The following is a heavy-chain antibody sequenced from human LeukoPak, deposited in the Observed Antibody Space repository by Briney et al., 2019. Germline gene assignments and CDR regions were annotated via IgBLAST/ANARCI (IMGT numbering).Heavy chain of an antibody. J-gene: IGHJ2*01. CDR2: IDDSGTI. CDR3: ATAPLPATMWNWYFDL. CDR1: GGSISSGDYY. D-gene: IGHD2-2*01. Sequence: SQTLSLTCTVSGGSISSGDYYWSWLRQPQGTGREWIGYIDDSGTIYYDQSLKSRLTISVDTARNQLSLKLRSVTAEDTAVYYCATAPLPATMWNWYFDLWGRGTLVTVSS. V-gene: IGHV4-30-4*08.